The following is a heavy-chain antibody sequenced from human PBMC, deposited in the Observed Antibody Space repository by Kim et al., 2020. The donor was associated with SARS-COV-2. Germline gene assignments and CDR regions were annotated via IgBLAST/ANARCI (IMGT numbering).Heavy chain of an antibody. CDR3: ARDQGSSWQGYFDY. Sequence: TPSRKSRVTISVDTSKNQFSRKLSSVTAADTAVYYCARDQGSSWQGYFDYWGQGTLVTVSS. J-gene: IGHJ4*02. V-gene: IGHV4-59*01. D-gene: IGHD6-13*01.